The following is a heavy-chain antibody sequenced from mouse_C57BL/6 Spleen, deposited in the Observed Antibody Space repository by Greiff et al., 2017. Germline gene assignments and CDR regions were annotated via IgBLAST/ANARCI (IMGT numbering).Heavy chain of an antibody. J-gene: IGHJ1*03. CDR2: IDPSTGGT. Sequence: VQRVAPGAELVRPGSSVTLSCKASGYTFTDYEMHWVKQTPVPGLAWIGAIDPSTGGTAYNPKFKGKAILTVDKSSSTAYMELLHLTSEHSAVYYGTLSNTVVAPDWYFDVWGKGTTVTVSS. D-gene: IGHD1-1*01. V-gene: IGHV1-15*01. CDR3: TLSNTVVAPDWYFDV. CDR1: GYTFTDYE.